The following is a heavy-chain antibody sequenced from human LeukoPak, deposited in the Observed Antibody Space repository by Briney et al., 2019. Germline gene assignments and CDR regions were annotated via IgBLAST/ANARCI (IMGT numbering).Heavy chain of an antibody. CDR2: ISAYNGNT. CDR3: ARDGVSPRYYDILTGYYKMGGSGNNWFDP. J-gene: IGHJ5*02. V-gene: IGHV1-18*01. Sequence: ASVKVSCKASGYTFTSYGISWVRQAPGQGLEWMGWISAYNGNTNYVQKLQGRVTMTTDTSTSTAYMELRSLRSDDTAVYYCARDGVSPRYYDILTGYYKMGGSGNNWFDPWGQGTLVTVSS. D-gene: IGHD3-9*01. CDR1: GYTFTSYG.